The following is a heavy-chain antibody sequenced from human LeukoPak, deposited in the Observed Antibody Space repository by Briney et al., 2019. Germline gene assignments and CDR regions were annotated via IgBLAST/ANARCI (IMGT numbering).Heavy chain of an antibody. V-gene: IGHV1-46*01. CDR3: ARDPRLSSGYSTGILWYFDL. J-gene: IGHJ2*01. CDR1: GYTFTNYY. CDR2: INPYGGST. D-gene: IGHD3-22*01. Sequence: GASLKVSCKASGYTFTNYYMHCVRQAPGQGLEWMGIINPYGGSTSYAQKFQGRVSMNRDTSTSTVYMELSSLKSEDTAVYYCARDPRLSSGYSTGILWYFDLWGRGTLVTVSS.